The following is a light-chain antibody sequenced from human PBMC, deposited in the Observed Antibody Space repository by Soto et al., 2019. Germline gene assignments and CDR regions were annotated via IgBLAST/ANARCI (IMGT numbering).Light chain of an antibody. CDR3: QQYNTFWT. J-gene: IGKJ1*01. CDR1: QTINYW. CDR2: DVS. Sequence: DIQVTQSPSTLSASVGDRFRITFRASQTINYWLAWYQQKPGKAPKLLIYDVSTLGSGVPSRFSGSASGTDFTLTISGLQPDDSATYYCQQYNTFWTFGQGTKVDIK. V-gene: IGKV1-5*01.